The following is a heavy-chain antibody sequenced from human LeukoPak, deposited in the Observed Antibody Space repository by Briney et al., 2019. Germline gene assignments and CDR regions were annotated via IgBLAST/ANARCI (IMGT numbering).Heavy chain of an antibody. Sequence: SETLSLTCTVSGGSISSSSYYWGWIRQPPGKGLEWIGSIYYSGSTNYNPSLKSRVTISVDTSKNQFSLKLSSVTAADTAVYYCARIPAAAIDAFDIWGQGTMVTVSS. CDR2: IYYSGST. V-gene: IGHV4-39*07. CDR3: ARIPAAAIDAFDI. D-gene: IGHD6-13*01. CDR1: GGSISSSSYY. J-gene: IGHJ3*02.